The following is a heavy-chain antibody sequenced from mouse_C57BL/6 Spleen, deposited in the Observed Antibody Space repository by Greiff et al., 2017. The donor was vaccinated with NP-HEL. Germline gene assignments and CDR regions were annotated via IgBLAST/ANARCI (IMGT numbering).Heavy chain of an antibody. CDR2: ISSGSSTI. Sequence: EVQLVESGGGLVKPGGSLKLSCAASGFTFSDYGMHWVRQAPEKGLEWVAYISSGSSTISYAYTVKGRFTISRNNAKNTLFLQRTSLRSEDTAMYYCAYYYGSSYVGAMDYWGQGTSVTVSS. CDR3: AYYYGSSYVGAMDY. V-gene: IGHV5-17*01. D-gene: IGHD1-1*01. J-gene: IGHJ4*01. CDR1: GFTFSDYG.